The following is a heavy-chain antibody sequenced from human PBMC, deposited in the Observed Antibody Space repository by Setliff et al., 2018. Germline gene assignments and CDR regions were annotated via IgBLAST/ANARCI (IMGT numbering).Heavy chain of an antibody. J-gene: IGHJ4*02. CDR3: AREYSYGSRYFDY. CDR1: GFNFRTYH. D-gene: IGHD5-18*01. CDR2: VSTSGTI. V-gene: IGHV3-48*03. Sequence: GGSLRLSCAGSGFNFRTYHMSWVRQAPGKGLEWVSYVSTSGTIYYADSVKGRFTISRDNAKNLLYLQMNSLRAEDTAVYYCAREYSYGSRYFDYWGQGTLVTVSS.